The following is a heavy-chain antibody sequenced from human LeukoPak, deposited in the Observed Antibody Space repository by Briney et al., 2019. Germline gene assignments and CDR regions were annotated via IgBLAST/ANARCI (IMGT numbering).Heavy chain of an antibody. CDR1: GYTFTSYG. Sequence: GASVKVSCKASGYTFTSYGISWVRQAPGQGLEWMGWISAYNGNTNYAQKLQGRVTMTTDTSTSTAYMELRSLRSDDTAVYYCARDRACSSTSCYSFAGFDYFDYWGQGTLVTVSS. J-gene: IGHJ4*02. CDR2: ISAYNGNT. V-gene: IGHV1-18*01. CDR3: ARDRACSSTSCYSFAGFDYFDY. D-gene: IGHD2-2*02.